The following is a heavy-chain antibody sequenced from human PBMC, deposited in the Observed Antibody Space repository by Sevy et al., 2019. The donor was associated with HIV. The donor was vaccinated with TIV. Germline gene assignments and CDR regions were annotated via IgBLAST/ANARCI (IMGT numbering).Heavy chain of an antibody. CDR2: INQDGSEK. CDR3: ARDFNPDDFWSGYPGY. D-gene: IGHD3-3*01. J-gene: IGHJ4*02. V-gene: IGHV3-7*03. Sequence: GGSLRLSCAASGFTFSTYWMSWVRQAPGKGLEWVANINQDGSEKYYVDSVKGRFTISRDNAKRSLYLQMNSLRAEDTAVYYCARDFNPDDFWSGYPGYWCQGTLVTVSS. CDR1: GFTFSTYW.